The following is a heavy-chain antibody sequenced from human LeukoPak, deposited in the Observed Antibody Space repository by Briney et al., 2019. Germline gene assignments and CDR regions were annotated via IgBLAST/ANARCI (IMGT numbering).Heavy chain of an antibody. CDR3: ARVHSSSWLKYYGMDV. V-gene: IGHV4-59*01. CDR1: GDSISSYY. Sequence: SETLSLTCTVSGDSISSYYWSWIRQPPGKGLEWIGYIYYSGSTNYNPSLKSRVTISVDTSKNQFSLKLSSVTAADTAVYYCARVHSSSWLKYYGMDVWGQGTTVTVSS. D-gene: IGHD6-13*01. CDR2: IYYSGST. J-gene: IGHJ6*02.